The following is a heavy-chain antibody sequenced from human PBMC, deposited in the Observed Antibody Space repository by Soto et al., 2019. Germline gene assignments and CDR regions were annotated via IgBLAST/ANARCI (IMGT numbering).Heavy chain of an antibody. J-gene: IGHJ4*02. CDR1: GFSLTTSGVG. CDR2: IYWDDDK. Sequence: QITLNESGPTVVRPTETLTLTCRFSGFSLTTSGVGVGWIRQSPGTAPEWLALIYWDDDKRYSASLKSRLTITKDSSKNQVFLTVSDLDPTDTATYYCAHRVLRSVFGLVTTTAIYFDFWGQGTPVAVSS. V-gene: IGHV2-5*02. D-gene: IGHD3-3*01. CDR3: AHRVLRSVFGLVTTTAIYFDF.